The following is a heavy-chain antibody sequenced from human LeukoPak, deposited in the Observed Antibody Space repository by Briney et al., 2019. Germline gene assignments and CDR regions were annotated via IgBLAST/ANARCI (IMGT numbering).Heavy chain of an antibody. CDR2: ISYSGST. V-gene: IGHV4-61*01. J-gene: IGHJ4*02. CDR3: ARAVSSVVVIPF. Sequence: PSETLSLICTVSGGSVSSGRYYWSWLRQPPGKGLEWIGYISYSGSTDYNHSLKSRVTISVDTSKTQFSLKLSSVTAADTAVYYCARAVSSVVVIPFWGQGTLVTVSS. D-gene: IGHD3-22*01. CDR1: GGSVSSGRYY.